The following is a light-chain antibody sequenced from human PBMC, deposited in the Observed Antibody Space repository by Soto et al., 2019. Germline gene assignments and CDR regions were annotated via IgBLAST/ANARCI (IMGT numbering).Light chain of an antibody. CDR1: QSISNY. CDR2: STS. V-gene: IGKV1-39*01. CDR3: QQNYRNPVT. Sequence: DIEITQSPSPLSASVGDRVTITCRASQSISNYLNWYQQKPGKAPKLLIYSTSTLQSGVPSRFSGSGSGTQFTLTISTLQPEDFETYYCQQNYRNPVTFGQGTRLEIK. J-gene: IGKJ5*01.